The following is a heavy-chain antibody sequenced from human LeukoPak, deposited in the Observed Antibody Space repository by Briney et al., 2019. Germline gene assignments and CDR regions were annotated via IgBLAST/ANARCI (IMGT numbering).Heavy chain of an antibody. D-gene: IGHD3-22*01. Sequence: RGSLRLSCAASGFTFSNAWMSWVRQAPGKGLEWVGRIIIKTDGGTTDYAAPVKGRSTNSRDDSKNTLYLQMNSLKTEDTAVYYCTTALYYYDSSGYYHTNFDYWGQGTLVTVSS. V-gene: IGHV3-15*01. CDR1: GFTFSNAW. CDR3: TTALYYYDSSGYYHTNFDY. J-gene: IGHJ4*02. CDR2: IIIKTDGGTT.